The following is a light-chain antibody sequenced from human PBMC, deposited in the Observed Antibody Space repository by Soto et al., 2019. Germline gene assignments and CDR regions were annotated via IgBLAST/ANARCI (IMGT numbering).Light chain of an antibody. Sequence: QSVLTHPPSASGTPGQRVTITCSGRSSNIANNWLYWYQQLPGTAPKLLIYHTFQRPSGVPDRFSGSKSGTSASLAISGLRSEDEADYYCSSWDDSLGGPVFGGGTKLTVL. V-gene: IGLV1-47*01. J-gene: IGLJ3*02. CDR1: SSNIANNW. CDR3: SSWDDSLGGPV. CDR2: HTF.